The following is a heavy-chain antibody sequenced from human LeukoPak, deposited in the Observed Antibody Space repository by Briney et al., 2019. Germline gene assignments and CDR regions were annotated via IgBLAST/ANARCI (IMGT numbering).Heavy chain of an antibody. D-gene: IGHD3-10*01. CDR2: INPNSGGT. J-gene: IGHJ4*02. Sequence: GASVKVSCKASGYTFTGYYMHWVRQAPGQGLEWMGWINPNSGGTNYAQKFQGGVTMTRDTSISTAYLDLSSLRSDDTAVYYCARDGDYGTGSYYRGCIDSWGQGTPVTVSP. CDR1: GYTFTGYY. V-gene: IGHV1-2*02. CDR3: ARDGDYGTGSYYRGCIDS.